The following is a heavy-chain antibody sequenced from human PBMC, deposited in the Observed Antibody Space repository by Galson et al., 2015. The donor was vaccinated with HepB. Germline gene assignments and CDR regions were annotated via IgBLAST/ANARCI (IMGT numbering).Heavy chain of an antibody. CDR1: GFTFDDYA. CDR2: ISWDSGSI. V-gene: IGHV3-9*01. CDR3: AKDGGQRALVGASYYYYYYMDV. J-gene: IGHJ6*03. Sequence: SLRLSCAASGFTFDDYAMHWVRQAPGKGLEWVSGISWDSGSIGYADSVKGRFTISRDNAKNSLYLQMNSLRAEDTALYYCAKDGGQRALVGASYYYYYYMDVWGKGTTVTVSS. D-gene: IGHD1-26*01.